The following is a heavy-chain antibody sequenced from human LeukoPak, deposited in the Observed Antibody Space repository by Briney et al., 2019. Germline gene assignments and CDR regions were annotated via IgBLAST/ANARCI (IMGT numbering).Heavy chain of an antibody. CDR3: AKSYSSGWYGFDY. Sequence: GGSLRLSCAASGFTFSSYAMNWVRQAPGKGLEWVSTISGSGGSTYYADSVKGRFTISRDNSKNTLYTQMNSLRAEDTAVYSCAKSYSSGWYGFDYWGQGNLVTVSS. D-gene: IGHD6-19*01. J-gene: IGHJ4*02. CDR2: ISGSGGST. V-gene: IGHV3-23*01. CDR1: GFTFSSYA.